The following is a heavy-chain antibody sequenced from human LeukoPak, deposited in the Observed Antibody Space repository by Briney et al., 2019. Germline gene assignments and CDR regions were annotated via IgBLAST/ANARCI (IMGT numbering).Heavy chain of an antibody. D-gene: IGHD2-15*01. J-gene: IGHJ5*02. CDR3: ARSSGYCRGGSCYPLNWFDP. CDR1: VYSFTSLW. Sequence: GESLEISCKGSVYSFTSLWLGWVPQVPGKGLEWMVIIYPGDCDTIYRPSLQAHVPISADKSISHAYLQWSSLKASDTAMYYCARSSGYCRGGSCYPLNWFDPWGQGTLVTVSS. CDR2: IYPGDCDT. V-gene: IGHV5-51*01.